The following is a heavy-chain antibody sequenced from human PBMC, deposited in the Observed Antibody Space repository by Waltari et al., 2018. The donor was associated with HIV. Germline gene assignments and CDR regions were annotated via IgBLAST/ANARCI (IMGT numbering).Heavy chain of an antibody. CDR2: INPSGGT. D-gene: IGHD2-21*01. J-gene: IGHJ6*02. CDR1: GGSLGTYY. V-gene: IGHV4-34*02. CDR3: AGIVHRASYSMDV. Sequence: QVQLQQWGAGLLKPSETLSVTCTVSGGSLGTYYWNWVRHFPGKGLEWIGEINPSGGTTYKPSLKGRVTISRDWSTNLFSLKLTSVTAADTALYYCAGIVHRASYSMDVWGQGTTVTVSS.